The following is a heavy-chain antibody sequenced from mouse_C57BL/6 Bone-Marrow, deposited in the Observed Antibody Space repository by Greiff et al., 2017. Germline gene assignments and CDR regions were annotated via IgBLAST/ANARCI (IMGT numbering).Heavy chain of an antibody. CDR2: IYPSDSET. CDR1: GYTFTSYW. J-gene: IGHJ3*01. Sequence: QVQLQQPGAELVRPGSSVKLSCKASGYTFTSYWMDWVKQRPGQGLKWIGNIYPSDSETHYNQKFKDKATLTVDKSSSTAYMQLSSLTSEDSAVYYCARGGSSTWFAYWGQGTLVTVSA. CDR3: ARGGSSTWFAY. V-gene: IGHV1-61*01.